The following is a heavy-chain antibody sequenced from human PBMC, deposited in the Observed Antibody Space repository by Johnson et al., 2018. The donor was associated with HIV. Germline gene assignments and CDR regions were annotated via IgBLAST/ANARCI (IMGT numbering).Heavy chain of an antibody. CDR1: GFTFSSSG. Sequence: QMQLVESGGGVVQPGRSLRLSCAASGFTFSSSGMHWVRQAPGRGLEWVSVIYSGGNTYYADSVKGRFTISRDNSKNTLYLQMNSLRAEDTAVYDCARETGDDAFDIWGQGTMV. D-gene: IGHD7-27*01. CDR2: IYSGGNT. J-gene: IGHJ3*02. CDR3: ARETGDDAFDI. V-gene: IGHV3-NL1*01.